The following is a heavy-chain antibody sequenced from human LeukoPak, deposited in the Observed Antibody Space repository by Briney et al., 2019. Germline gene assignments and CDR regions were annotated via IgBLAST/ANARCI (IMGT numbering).Heavy chain of an antibody. V-gene: IGHV3-30*02. CDR3: AKVIVVYAQSLNFDY. CDR1: GFIFSSYG. D-gene: IGHD2-8*02. J-gene: IGHJ4*02. CDR2: IRYDGSKK. Sequence: GGSLRLSCAASGFIFSSYGMHWVRQAPGKGLEWVAFIRYDGSKKYYADSVKGRFTISRDNSKNTLYLQMDSLRAEDTAVYYCAKVIVVYAQSLNFDYWGQGTLVTVSS.